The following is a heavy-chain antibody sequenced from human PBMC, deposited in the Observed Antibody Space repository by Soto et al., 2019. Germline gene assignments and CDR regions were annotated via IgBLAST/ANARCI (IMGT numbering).Heavy chain of an antibody. CDR3: AKRGVDTFGLSY. V-gene: IGHV3-74*01. CDR2: INTDGSST. J-gene: IGHJ4*02. Sequence: EVQLVESGGGLVQPGGSLRLSCAVSGFTFSRFWMHWVRQAPGERLVWVSRINTDGSSTSYADSVKGRFTISRDNAKNTLYLQMNSLRVEDTAMYYCAKRGVDTFGLSYWGQGTLVTVSS. D-gene: IGHD3-10*01. CDR1: GFTFSRFW.